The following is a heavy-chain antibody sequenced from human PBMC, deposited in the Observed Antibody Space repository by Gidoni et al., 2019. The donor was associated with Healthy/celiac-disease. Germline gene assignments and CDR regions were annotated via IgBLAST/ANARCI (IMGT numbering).Heavy chain of an antibody. Sequence: QVQLVQSGAEVKKPGSSVKVSCKASGGTFNSYTISWVRQAPGQGLEWMGRIIPILGIANYAQKFQGRVTITAEKSTITAYMELSSLRSEDTAVYYCARGGKDGYNLYYYYGMDVWGQGTTVTVSS. CDR1: GGTFNSYT. D-gene: IGHD5-12*01. CDR2: IIPILGIA. CDR3: ARGGKDGYNLYYYYGMDV. J-gene: IGHJ6*02. V-gene: IGHV1-69*02.